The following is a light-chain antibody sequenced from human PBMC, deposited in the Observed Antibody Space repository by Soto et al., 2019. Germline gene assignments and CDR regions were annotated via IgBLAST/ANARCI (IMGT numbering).Light chain of an antibody. J-gene: IGKJ1*01. Sequence: EIVLTQSPATLSLSPGERATLSCRASQSVSSYLAWYQQKTGQAPRLLIYDESNRATGIPDRFSGSGSGTDLNLTISSLQSEDFAVYYCQQYNNWPETCGQGTKVDIK. CDR2: DES. V-gene: IGKV3-11*01. CDR3: QQYNNWPET. CDR1: QSVSSY.